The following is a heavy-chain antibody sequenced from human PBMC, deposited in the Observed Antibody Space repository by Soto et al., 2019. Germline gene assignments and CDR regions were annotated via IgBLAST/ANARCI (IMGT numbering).Heavy chain of an antibody. J-gene: IGHJ3*02. Sequence: QVQLVESGGGVVQPGGSLTVSCAASGFTFNTYAMHWVRQAPGKGLEWVAVMSSDGINNYYADSVKGRFTISRDNSKNTLYLQLSSLRAEDTAVYYXXXXXXXSGTTCYNAFDIWGQGTMVTVSS. V-gene: IGHV3-30-3*01. D-gene: IGHD2-2*02. CDR2: MSSDGINN. CDR1: GFTFNTYA. CDR3: XXXXXXSGTTCYNAFDI.